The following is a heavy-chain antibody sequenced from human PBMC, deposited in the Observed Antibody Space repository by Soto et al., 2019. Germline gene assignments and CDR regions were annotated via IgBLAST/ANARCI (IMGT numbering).Heavy chain of an antibody. Sequence: QVHLVESGGGVVQPGTSLRLSCEASGFTFSGFGMHWVRQTPGKGLEWVAVIWYDGSKEYFADCVKGRFTISRDTSKNALYLQMNTLGAGDSAIYYFARGRRGTYGGNSADYDVWGQGTLVTVSS. CDR3: ARGRRGTYGGNSADYDV. J-gene: IGHJ3*01. V-gene: IGHV3-33*01. CDR2: IWYDGSKE. CDR1: GFTFSGFG. D-gene: IGHD2-21*02.